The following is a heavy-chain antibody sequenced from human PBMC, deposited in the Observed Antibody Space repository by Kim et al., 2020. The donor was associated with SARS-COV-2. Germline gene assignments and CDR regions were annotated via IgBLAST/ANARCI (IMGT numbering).Heavy chain of an antibody. J-gene: IGHJ6*02. Sequence: GGSLRLSCAASGFTVSSNYMSWVRQAPGKGLEWVSVIYSGGSTYYADSVKGRFTISRDNSKNTLYLQMNSLRAEDTAVYYCARDLGWLSYYYYGMDVWGQGTTVTVSS. D-gene: IGHD3-3*01. CDR3: ARDLGWLSYYYYGMDV. CDR2: IYSGGST. V-gene: IGHV3-53*01. CDR1: GFTVSSNY.